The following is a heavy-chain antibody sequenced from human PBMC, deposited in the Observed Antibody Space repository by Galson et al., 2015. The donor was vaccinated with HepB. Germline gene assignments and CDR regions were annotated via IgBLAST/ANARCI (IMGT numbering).Heavy chain of an antibody. D-gene: IGHD3-22*01. J-gene: IGHJ4*02. CDR2: ISGSGGST. Sequence: SLRLSCAASGFTFSSYAMSWVRQAPGKGLEWVSAISGSGGSTYYADSVKGRFTISRDNSKNTLYLQMNSLRAEDTAVYYCAKDREGEVTMIVVATDDPDYWGQGTLVTVSS. V-gene: IGHV3-23*01. CDR1: GFTFSSYA. CDR3: AKDREGEVTMIVVATDDPDY.